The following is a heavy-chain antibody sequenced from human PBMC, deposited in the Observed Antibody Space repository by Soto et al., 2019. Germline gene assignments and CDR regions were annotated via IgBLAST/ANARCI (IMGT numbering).Heavy chain of an antibody. Sequence: GASVKVSCKASGYSFSDHYSHWVRQAPGQGLEWMGWINPDSGGTNYAQKFQEWVIMTSDTSINTVYMELRELRSDDIYVYYCARNGGGSRSYYSIDVWGPGTLVTVSS. CDR1: GYSFSDHY. J-gene: IGHJ4*02. CDR2: INPDSGGT. CDR3: ARNGGGSRSYYSIDV. D-gene: IGHD1-26*01. V-gene: IGHV1-2*04.